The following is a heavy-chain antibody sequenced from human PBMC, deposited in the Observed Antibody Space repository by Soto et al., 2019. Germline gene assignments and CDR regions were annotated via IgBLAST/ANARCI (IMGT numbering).Heavy chain of an antibody. J-gene: IGHJ3*01. CDR1: TFSSDG. V-gene: IGHV3-30*18. D-gene: IGHD1-7*01. CDR2: ISYDGSYQ. Sequence: TFSSDGMHWVRQAPGKGLEWVAVISYDGSYQYYVDSVRGRFTISRDNSKNTLYLQMNSLRAEDTAVYYCAKDEISKTIRGDAFNFWGQGTMVTVSS. CDR3: AKDEISKTIRGDAFNF.